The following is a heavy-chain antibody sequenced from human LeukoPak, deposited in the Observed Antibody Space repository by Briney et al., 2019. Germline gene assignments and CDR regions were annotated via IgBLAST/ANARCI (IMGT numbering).Heavy chain of an antibody. CDR2: IIPIFGTA. CDR1: GGTFSSYA. J-gene: IGHJ4*02. CDR3: ARAPVYDSSGYYPTFDY. V-gene: IGHV1-69*05. D-gene: IGHD3-22*01. Sequence: SVKVSCKASGGTFSSYAISWVRQAPGQGLEWMGRIIPIFGTANYAQKFQGRVTITTDESTSTAYMELSSLRSEDTAVYYCARAPVYDSSGYYPTFDYWGQGTLVTVSS.